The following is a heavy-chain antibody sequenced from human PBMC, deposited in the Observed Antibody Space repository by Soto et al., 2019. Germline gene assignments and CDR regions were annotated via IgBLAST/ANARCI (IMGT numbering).Heavy chain of an antibody. CDR1: GGSISSGGYY. J-gene: IGHJ5*02. Sequence: SETLSLTCTVSGGSISSGGYYWSWIRQHPGKGLEWIGYIYYSGSTYYNPSLKSRVTISVDTSKNQFSLKLSSVTAADTAVYYCARTIPDCSGGSCYEYGYYGKSNWFDPWGQGTLVTVS. V-gene: IGHV4-31*03. CDR3: ARTIPDCSGGSCYEYGYYGKSNWFDP. D-gene: IGHD2-15*01. CDR2: IYYSGST.